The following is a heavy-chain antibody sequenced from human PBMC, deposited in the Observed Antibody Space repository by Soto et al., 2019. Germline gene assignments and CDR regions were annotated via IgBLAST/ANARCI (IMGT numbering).Heavy chain of an antibody. V-gene: IGHV4-59*01. CDR1: GGSLSSYY. CDR3: ARVWGGAFDI. Sequence: LSLTCTVSGGSLSSYYWSWIRQPPGKGLEWIGYIYYSGSTNYNPSLKSRVTISVDTSKNQFSLKLSSVTAADTAVYYCARVWGGAFDIWGQGTMVTVSS. D-gene: IGHD3-10*01. CDR2: IYYSGST. J-gene: IGHJ3*02.